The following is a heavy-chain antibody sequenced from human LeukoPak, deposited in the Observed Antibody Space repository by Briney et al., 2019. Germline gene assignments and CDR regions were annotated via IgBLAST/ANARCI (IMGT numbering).Heavy chain of an antibody. CDR2: IKQDGSDK. Sequence: PGGSLRLSCVVSEFNFRNYWMSWVRQTPGKGLEWVANIKQDGSDKYYVDSVKGRFIISRDNAKNSLYLQMNSLRDEDTAVYYCARDSAAHGGYWGQGIPVIVSS. CDR1: EFNFRNYW. CDR3: ARDSAAHGGY. J-gene: IGHJ4*02. D-gene: IGHD6-25*01. V-gene: IGHV3-7*03.